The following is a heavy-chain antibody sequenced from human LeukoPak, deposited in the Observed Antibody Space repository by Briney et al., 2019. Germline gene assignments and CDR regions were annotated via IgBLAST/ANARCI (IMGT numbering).Heavy chain of an antibody. D-gene: IGHD3-16*01. V-gene: IGHV3-7*01. CDR3: ARRVPNEVITDYFDY. CDR1: GFTFSSYW. CDR2: IKQDGSEK. Sequence: PGGSLRLSCAASGFTFSSYWMSWVRQAPGKGLEWVANIKQDGSEKYYVDSVKGRFTISRDTAKNSLFLQMNSLRAEDTAVYYCARRVPNEVITDYFDYWGPGTLVTVSS. J-gene: IGHJ4*02.